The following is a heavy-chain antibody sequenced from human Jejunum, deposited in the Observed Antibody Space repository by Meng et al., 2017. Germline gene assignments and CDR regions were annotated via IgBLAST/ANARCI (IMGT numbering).Heavy chain of an antibody. CDR2: VNGDGTST. CDR1: GFTFTNYW. CDR3: ARGGWKLLWGDS. Sequence: GESLKISCAASGFTFTNYWMHWVRQAPGKGLVWVARVNGDGTSTTYADSVKGRFTISRDNSKNTLYLQRNSLRAEDTAVYYCARGGWKLLWGDSWSQGTLVTVSS. V-gene: IGHV3-74*01. J-gene: IGHJ4*02. D-gene: IGHD3-10*01.